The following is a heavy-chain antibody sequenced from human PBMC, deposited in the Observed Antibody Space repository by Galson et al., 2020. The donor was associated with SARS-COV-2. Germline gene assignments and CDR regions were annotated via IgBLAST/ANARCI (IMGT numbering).Heavy chain of an antibody. V-gene: IGHV3-9*01. CDR1: GFTFDDYA. Sequence: GGSLRLSCAASGFTFDDYAMHWVRRAPGKGLEWVSGISWNSGRIGYEDSVKGRFTISRDNAKNSLYLQMNSLRVEDTALYYCTKGLDSTGYNWFDPWGQGTLVTVSS. CDR3: TKGLDSTGYNWFDP. J-gene: IGHJ5*02. CDR2: ISWNSGRI. D-gene: IGHD3-22*01.